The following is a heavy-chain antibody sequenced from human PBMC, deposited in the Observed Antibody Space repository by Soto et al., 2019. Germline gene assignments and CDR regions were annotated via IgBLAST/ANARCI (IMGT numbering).Heavy chain of an antibody. CDR1: GGTFSSYA. V-gene: IGHV1-69*01. J-gene: IGHJ6*02. CDR3: ARNIYCTNGVCYTAAYYYYYGMDV. CDR2: IIPIFGTA. Sequence: QVQLVQSGAEVKKPGSSVKVSCKASGGTFSSYAISWVRQAPGQGLEWMGGIIPIFGTANYAQKFQGRVTITADESTSTADMELSSLRSEDTAVYYCARNIYCTNGVCYTAAYYYYYGMDVWGQGTTVTVSS. D-gene: IGHD2-8*01.